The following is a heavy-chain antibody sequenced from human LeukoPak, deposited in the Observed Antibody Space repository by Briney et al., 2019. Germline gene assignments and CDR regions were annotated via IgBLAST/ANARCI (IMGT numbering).Heavy chain of an antibody. J-gene: IGHJ3*02. Sequence: SETPSLTCTVSGGSISSSSYYWGWIRQPPGKGLEWIGSIYYSGSTYYNPSLKSRVTISVDTSKNQFSLRLSSVTAADTAVYYCGPDAFDIWGQGTMVTVSS. V-gene: IGHV4-39*05. CDR1: GGSISSSSYY. CDR2: IYYSGST. CDR3: GPDAFDI.